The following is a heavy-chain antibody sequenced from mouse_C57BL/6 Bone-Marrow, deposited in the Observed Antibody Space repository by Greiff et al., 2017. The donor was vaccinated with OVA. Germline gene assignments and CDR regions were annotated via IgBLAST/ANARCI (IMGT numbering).Heavy chain of an antibody. Sequence: QVQLQQSGAELVRPGASVKLSCKASGYTFTDYYINWVKQRPGQGLEWIARIYPGSGNTSYNEKFKGKATLTAEKSSSTAYMQLSSLTSEDSAVYFCARWGLRTSNWYFDVWGTGTTVTVSS. D-gene: IGHD2-4*01. CDR3: ARWGLRTSNWYFDV. J-gene: IGHJ1*03. CDR2: IYPGSGNT. V-gene: IGHV1-76*01. CDR1: GYTFTDYY.